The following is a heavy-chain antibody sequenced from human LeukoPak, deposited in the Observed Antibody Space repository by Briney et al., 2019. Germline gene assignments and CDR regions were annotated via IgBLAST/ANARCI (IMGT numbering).Heavy chain of an antibody. J-gene: IGHJ3*02. CDR3: ARSASSTSRSAFDI. CDR1: GGSISSNY. CDR2: CHYSGNT. V-gene: IGHV4-59*13. Sequence: SETLSLTCAISGGSISSNYWSWIRQPPGKGLEWIGYCHYSGNTNYNPSLKGRAPISVDMSKNQFSLTLNSVAAADTAVYYCARSASSTSRSAFDIWGQGTRVTASS.